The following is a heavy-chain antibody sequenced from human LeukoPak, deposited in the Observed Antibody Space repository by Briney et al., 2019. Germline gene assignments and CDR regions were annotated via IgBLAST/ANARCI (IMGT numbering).Heavy chain of an antibody. CDR3: ASLGYCSSTSCAEYLQH. D-gene: IGHD2-2*01. CDR1: GFTFSSYW. J-gene: IGHJ1*01. V-gene: IGHV3-7*01. CDR2: IKQDGSEK. Sequence: GGSLRLSCAASGFTFSSYWMSWVRQAPGKGLEWVANIKQDGSEKYYVDSVKGRFTISRDNAKNSLYLQMNSLRAEDTAVYYCASLGYCSSTSCAEYLQHWGQGTLVTVSS.